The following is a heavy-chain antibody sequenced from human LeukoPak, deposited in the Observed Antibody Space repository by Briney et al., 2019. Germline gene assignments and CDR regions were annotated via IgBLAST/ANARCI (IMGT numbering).Heavy chain of an antibody. CDR2: IYYSGST. Sequence: PSETLSLTCAVYGGSFSGYYWSWIRQPPGKGLEWIGYIYYSGSTNYNPSLKSRVTISVDTSKNQFSLKLSSVTAADTAVYYCAILAIYGDWGFDYWGQGTLVTVSS. CDR3: AILAIYGDWGFDY. D-gene: IGHD4-17*01. CDR1: GGSFSGYY. V-gene: IGHV4-59*01. J-gene: IGHJ4*02.